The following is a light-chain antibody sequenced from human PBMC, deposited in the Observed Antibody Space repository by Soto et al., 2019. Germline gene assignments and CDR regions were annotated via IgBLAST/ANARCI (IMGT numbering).Light chain of an antibody. Sequence: EIVLTQSPATLSLSPGERATLSCRASQSVSRYLAWYQQKTGQAPRLLIYDASNRATGIPARFSGSGSGTDFTLTISSLEPEDFAVYYCQQSSNWPYTFGQGTKLEIK. J-gene: IGKJ2*01. V-gene: IGKV3-11*01. CDR1: QSVSRY. CDR2: DAS. CDR3: QQSSNWPYT.